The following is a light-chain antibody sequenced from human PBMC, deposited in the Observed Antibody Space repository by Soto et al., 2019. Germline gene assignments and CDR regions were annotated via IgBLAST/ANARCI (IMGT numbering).Light chain of an antibody. V-gene: IGKV1-39*01. J-gene: IGKJ4*01. CDR2: AAS. Sequence: DIQMTQSPSTLSGSVGDRVAITCRASQSISSYLNWYQQKPGKAPKLLIYAASSLQSGVPSRFSGSGYGTDFTLTISSLQPEDFETYYCQQSYSTPLTFGGGTKVDIK. CDR1: QSISSY. CDR3: QQSYSTPLT.